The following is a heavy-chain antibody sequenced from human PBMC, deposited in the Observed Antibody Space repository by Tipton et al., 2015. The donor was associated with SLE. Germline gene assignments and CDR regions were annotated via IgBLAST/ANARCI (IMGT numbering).Heavy chain of an antibody. CDR2: IYTSGGT. V-gene: IGHV4-59*01. CDR1: DGTISSYY. Sequence: TLSLTCTVSDGTISSYYWSWIRQPPGKGLEWIRYIYTSGGTNYNHSLKSRVTISVDTSKNQFSLKLSSVTAADTAVYYCARGVRSLLYYFDYWGQGTLVTVSS. J-gene: IGHJ4*02. D-gene: IGHD2-15*01. CDR3: ARGVRSLLYYFDY.